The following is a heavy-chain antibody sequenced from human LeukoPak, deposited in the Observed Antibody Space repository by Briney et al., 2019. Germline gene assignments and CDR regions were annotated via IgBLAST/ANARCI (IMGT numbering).Heavy chain of an antibody. V-gene: IGHV3-11*04. J-gene: IGHJ4*02. CDR3: ARKDFSSGSFTY. CDR1: GFNFNPYY. D-gene: IGHD6-19*01. CDR2: IGLHGYPL. Sequence: GGSLRLSCVVPGFNFNPYYMSWIRQAPGKGLEWISYIGLHGYPLDYADSVKGRFTISRDNAKDSLYLDMTSLTAEDTAVYYCARKDFSSGSFTYWGQGTLVTVSS.